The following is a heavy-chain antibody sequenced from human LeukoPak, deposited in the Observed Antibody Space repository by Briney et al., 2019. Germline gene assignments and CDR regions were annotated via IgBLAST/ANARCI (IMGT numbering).Heavy chain of an antibody. V-gene: IGHV3-7*01. J-gene: IGHJ6*04. CDR1: GFTFSSYW. Sequence: GGSLRLSCAASGFTFSSYWMSWVRQAPGKGLEWVANIKQDGSEKYYVDSVKGRFTISRDNAKNSMYLQMNSLRAEDTAVYYCAELGITMIGGVWGKGTTVTVSS. CDR3: AELGITMIGGV. CDR2: IKQDGSEK. D-gene: IGHD3-10*02.